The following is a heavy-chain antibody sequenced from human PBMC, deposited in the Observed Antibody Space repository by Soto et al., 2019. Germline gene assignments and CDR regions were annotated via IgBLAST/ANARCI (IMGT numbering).Heavy chain of an antibody. CDR3: AKNTGPTINWFDP. CDR1: GYTFTSYD. D-gene: IGHD1-26*01. J-gene: IGHJ5*02. CDR2: MNPNSGNT. Sequence: ASVKVSCKASGYTFTSYDINWVRQATGQGLEWMGWMNPNSGNTGYAQKFQGRVTMTRNTSISTAYIELSSLRSEDTAVYYCAKNTGPTINWFDPWGQGTQVTVSS. V-gene: IGHV1-8*01.